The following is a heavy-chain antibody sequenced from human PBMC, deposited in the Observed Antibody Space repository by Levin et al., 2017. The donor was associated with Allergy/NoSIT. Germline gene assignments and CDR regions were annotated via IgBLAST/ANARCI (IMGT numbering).Heavy chain of an antibody. V-gene: IGHV5-51*01. CDR2: IYPGDSDT. CDR3: ARAPSGDYYDSSGYSFDY. D-gene: IGHD3-22*01. Sequence: GESLKISCKGSGYSFTSYWIGWVRQMPGKGLEWMGIIYPGDSDTRYSPSFQGQVTISADKSISTAYLQWSSLKASDTAMYYCARAPSGDYYDSSGYSFDYWGQGTLVTVSS. CDR1: GYSFTSYW. J-gene: IGHJ4*02.